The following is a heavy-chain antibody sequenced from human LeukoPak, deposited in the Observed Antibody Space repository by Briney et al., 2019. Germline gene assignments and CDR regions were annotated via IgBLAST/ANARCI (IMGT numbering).Heavy chain of an antibody. CDR3: AEGVQLWPGVWFDP. J-gene: IGHJ5*02. CDR2: PSVSGGST. D-gene: IGHD5-18*01. Sequence: GGSLRLSCAASGFTFSSYAMRWDRPAPGQGLEWVSTPSVSGGSTYYAGSVKGRFTISRDDSKNTLCPQMNSLTAEDTAVYYCAEGVQLWPGVWFDPWGQGTLVTVSS. CDR1: GFTFSSYA. V-gene: IGHV3-23*01.